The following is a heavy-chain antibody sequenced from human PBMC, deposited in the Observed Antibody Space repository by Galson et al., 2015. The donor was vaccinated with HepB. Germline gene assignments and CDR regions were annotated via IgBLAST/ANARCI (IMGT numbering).Heavy chain of an antibody. CDR1: GFTFSSYG. V-gene: IGHV3-33*01. Sequence: SLRLSCAASGFTFSSYGMHWVRQAPGKGLEWVAVIWYDGSNKYYADSVKGRFTISRDNSKNTLYLQMNSLRAEDTAVYYCARDPTEGYYGSGSFDYWGQGTLVTVSS. CDR3: ARDPTEGYYGSGSFDY. J-gene: IGHJ4*02. CDR2: IWYDGSNK. D-gene: IGHD3-10*01.